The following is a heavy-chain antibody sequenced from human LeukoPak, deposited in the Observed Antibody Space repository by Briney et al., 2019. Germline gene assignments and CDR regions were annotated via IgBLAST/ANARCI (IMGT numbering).Heavy chain of an antibody. CDR3: AREAWDGPIRYLDY. Sequence: ASVKVSCKASGGTFSSYTISWVRQAPGQGLEWMGRIIPILGIANYAQKFQGRVTITADKSTSTAYMELSSLRSEDTAVYYCAREAWDGPIRYLDYWGQGTLVTLSS. CDR1: GGTFSSYT. J-gene: IGHJ4*02. D-gene: IGHD1-14*01. CDR2: IIPILGIA. V-gene: IGHV1-69*04.